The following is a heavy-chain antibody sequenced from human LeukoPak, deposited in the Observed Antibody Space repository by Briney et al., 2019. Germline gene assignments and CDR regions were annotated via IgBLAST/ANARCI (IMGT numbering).Heavy chain of an antibody. D-gene: IGHD6-6*01. V-gene: IGHV5-51*01. CDR1: GYIFTNSW. CDR2: IYPGDSDT. CDR3: ARGEYSSSSYWLDP. J-gene: IGHJ5*02. Sequence: GESLQISCKGSGYIFTNSWIGWARQMPGKGLEWMGIIYPGDSDTRYSPSFQGQVTISADKSITTAYLQWSSLKASDTAMYFCARGEYSSSSYWLDPWGQGTLVTVSS.